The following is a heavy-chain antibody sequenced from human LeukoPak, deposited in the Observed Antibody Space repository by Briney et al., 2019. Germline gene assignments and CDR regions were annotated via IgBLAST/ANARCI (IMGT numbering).Heavy chain of an antibody. CDR3: AKGPNYDFWSGPYFDY. Sequence: PGRSLRLSCAASGFTFSGYAMSWVRQAPGKGLEWVSAISGSGGSTYYADSVKGRFTISRDNSKNTLYLQMNSLRAEDTAVYYCAKGPNYDFWSGPYFDYWGQGTLVTVSS. V-gene: IGHV3-23*01. CDR1: GFTFSGYA. J-gene: IGHJ4*02. CDR2: ISGSGGST. D-gene: IGHD3-3*01.